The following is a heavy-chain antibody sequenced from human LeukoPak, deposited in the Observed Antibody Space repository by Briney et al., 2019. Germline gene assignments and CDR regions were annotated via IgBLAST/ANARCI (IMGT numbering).Heavy chain of an antibody. V-gene: IGHV3-53*01. CDR2: IYSGGST. CDR3: ARSDYYDSSALDY. D-gene: IGHD3-22*01. CDR1: GFTVSSNY. J-gene: IGHJ4*02. Sequence: GGSLRLSCAASGFTVSSNYMSWVRQAPGKGLEWVSVIYSGGSTYYADSVKGRFTISRDNSKNTLYLQMNSLRAEDTAVYYCARSDYYDSSALDYWGQATLVTVSS.